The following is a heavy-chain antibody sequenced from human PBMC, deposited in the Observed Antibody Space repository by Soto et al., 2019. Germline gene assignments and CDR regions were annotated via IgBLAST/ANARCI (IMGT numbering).Heavy chain of an antibody. CDR2: ISSSSTI. CDR3: ARETPYYDILTGYPRHGMDV. D-gene: IGHD3-9*01. J-gene: IGHJ6*02. Sequence: PGGSLRLSCAASGFTFSSYSMNWVRQAPGKGLEWVSYISSSSTIYYADSVKGRFTISRDNAKNSLYLQMNSLRDEDTAVYYCARETPYYDILTGYPRHGMDVWGQGTTVTVSS. V-gene: IGHV3-48*02. CDR1: GFTFSSYS.